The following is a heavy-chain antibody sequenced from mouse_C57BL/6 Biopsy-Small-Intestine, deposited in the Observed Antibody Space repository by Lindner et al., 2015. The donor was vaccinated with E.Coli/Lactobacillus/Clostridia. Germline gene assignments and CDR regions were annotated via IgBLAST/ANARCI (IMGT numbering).Heavy chain of an antibody. J-gene: IGHJ4*01. CDR1: GYTFTGYW. Sequence: VQLQESGAELMKPGASVKLSCKATGYTFTGYWIEWIKQRPGHGLEWIGEILPGSDNTNYNEKFKGKATLTADTSSNTAYMQLSGLTTEDSAIYYCANFYGSSPFYAMDYWGQGTSVTVSS. CDR3: ANFYGSSPFYAMDY. V-gene: IGHV1-9*01. CDR2: ILPGSDNT. D-gene: IGHD1-1*01.